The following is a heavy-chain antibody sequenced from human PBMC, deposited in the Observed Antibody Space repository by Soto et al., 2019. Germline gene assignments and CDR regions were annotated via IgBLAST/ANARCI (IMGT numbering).Heavy chain of an antibody. V-gene: IGHV3-74*01. J-gene: IGHJ4*02. CDR3: ARDRGRSLFDY. Sequence: GGSLRLSCEASGFTFSSYWMYWVRQAPGKGLVWVSRTNSDGSDTSYADSVKGRFTISRDNAKNTLYLQMNSLRAEDTAVYYCARDRGRSLFDYWGQGTLVTVSS. CDR2: TNSDGSDT. D-gene: IGHD6-19*01. CDR1: GFTFSSYW.